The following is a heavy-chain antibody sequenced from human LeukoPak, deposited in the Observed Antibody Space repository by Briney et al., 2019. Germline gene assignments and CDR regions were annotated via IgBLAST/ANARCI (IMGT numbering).Heavy chain of an antibody. D-gene: IGHD5-18*01. CDR3: AKTSPYSYGSFYY. J-gene: IGHJ4*02. Sequence: GGSLRLSCSASGFTFSSYAMHWVRQAPGKGLEYVSAISSNGGSTYYADSVKGRFTISRDNSKNTLYLQMSSLRAEDTAVYYCAKTSPYSYGSFYYWGQGTLVTVSS. CDR1: GFTFSSYA. CDR2: ISSNGGST. V-gene: IGHV3-64D*06.